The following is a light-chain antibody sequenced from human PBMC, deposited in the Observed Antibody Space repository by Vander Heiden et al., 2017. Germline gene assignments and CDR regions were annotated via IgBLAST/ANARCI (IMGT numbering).Light chain of an antibody. CDR2: KDT. CDR3: QSADSGATDVV. V-gene: IGLV3-25*03. Sequence: SSQLPPPPSVSVSPGQTARLTCSAAVFSKHSSHWSQQKSGQAPLLLIFKDTARPSGIPERCSGSTSGTTVTLTSAGVQSEDEADYYCQSADSGATDVVFGGGTKLTVL. J-gene: IGLJ2*01. CDR1: VFSKHS.